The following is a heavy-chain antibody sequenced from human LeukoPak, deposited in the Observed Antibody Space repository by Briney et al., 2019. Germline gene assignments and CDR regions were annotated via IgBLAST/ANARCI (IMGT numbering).Heavy chain of an antibody. CDR2: ISGSGGST. Sequence: GGSLRLSCAASGFTFSSYAMSWVRQAPGKGLEWVSAISGSGGSTYYADSVKGRFTISSDYSKKTMYCQMNSLRAEDTAVYCCAKGAVAGNQKPGGYWGQGTLVTGSS. CDR3: AKGAVAGNQKPGGY. J-gene: IGHJ4*02. D-gene: IGHD6-19*01. V-gene: IGHV3-23*01. CDR1: GFTFSSYA.